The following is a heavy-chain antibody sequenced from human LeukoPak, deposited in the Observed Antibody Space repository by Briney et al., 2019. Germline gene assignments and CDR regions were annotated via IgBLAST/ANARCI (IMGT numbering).Heavy chain of an antibody. Sequence: GGSLRLSCTASGFAFSTYWMFWVRHAPGKGLVWVSQINPEGASTTYGDPAKGRFTASRDNAKNALHLQMNSLRVDDTAVYYCARGTAITAGIDFWGQGTLVTVSS. CDR3: ARGTAITAGIDF. CDR1: GFAFSTYW. J-gene: IGHJ4*02. CDR2: INPEGAST. D-gene: IGHD6-19*01. V-gene: IGHV3-74*01.